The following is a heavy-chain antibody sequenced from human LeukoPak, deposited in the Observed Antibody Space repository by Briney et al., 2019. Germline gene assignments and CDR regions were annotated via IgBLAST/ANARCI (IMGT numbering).Heavy chain of an antibody. CDR3: ARDLFIAAAGTAYYYYGMDV. Sequence: GGSLRLSCAASGFTFSSYWMSWVRQAPGKGLEWVANIKQDGSEKYYVDSVKGRFTISRDNAKNSLYLQMNSLRAGDTAVYYCARDLFIAAAGTAYYYYGMDVWGQGTTVTVSS. V-gene: IGHV3-7*01. D-gene: IGHD6-13*01. J-gene: IGHJ6*02. CDR2: IKQDGSEK. CDR1: GFTFSSYW.